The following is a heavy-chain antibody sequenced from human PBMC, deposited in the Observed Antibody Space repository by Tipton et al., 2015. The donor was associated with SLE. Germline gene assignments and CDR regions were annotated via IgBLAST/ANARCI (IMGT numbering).Heavy chain of an antibody. V-gene: IGHV4-39*01. J-gene: IGHJ5*02. CDR2: IYYSGST. Sequence: TLSLTCTVSGGSISSSSYYWGWIRQPPGKGLEWIGSIYYSGSTYYNPSLKSRVTISVDTSKNQFSLKLSSVTAADTAVYYCARGLSDDNWFDPWGQGTLVTVSS. CDR3: ARGLSDDNWFDP. CDR1: GGSISSSSYY. D-gene: IGHD2/OR15-2a*01.